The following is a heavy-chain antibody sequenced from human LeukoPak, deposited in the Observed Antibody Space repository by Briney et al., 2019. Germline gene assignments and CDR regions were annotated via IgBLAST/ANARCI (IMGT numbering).Heavy chain of an antibody. CDR2: INHSGST. V-gene: IGHV4-34*01. D-gene: IGHD3-3*01. J-gene: IGHJ5*02. Sequence: SETLSLTCAVYGGSFSGYYWSWIRQPPGKGLEWIGEINHSGSTNYNPSLKSRVTISVDTSKNQFSLKLSSVTAADTAVYYCARGQIRYYDFWSGYYSVWFDPWGQGTLVTVSS. CDR1: GGSFSGYY. CDR3: ARGQIRYYDFWSGYYSVWFDP.